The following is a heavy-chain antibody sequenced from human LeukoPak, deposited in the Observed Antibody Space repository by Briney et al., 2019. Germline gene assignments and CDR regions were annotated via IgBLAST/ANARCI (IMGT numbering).Heavy chain of an antibody. V-gene: IGHV4-39*01. J-gene: IGHJ6*02. CDR2: IYYSGST. Sequence: PSETLSLTCTVSGGSISSSSYYWGWIRQPPGKGLEWIGSIYYSGSTYYNPSLKSRVTISVDTSKNQFSLKLSSVTAADTAVYYCARNLRITMIVVGRGLDYGMDVWGQGTTVTVSS. CDR1: GGSISSSSYY. D-gene: IGHD3-22*01. CDR3: ARNLRITMIVVGRGLDYGMDV.